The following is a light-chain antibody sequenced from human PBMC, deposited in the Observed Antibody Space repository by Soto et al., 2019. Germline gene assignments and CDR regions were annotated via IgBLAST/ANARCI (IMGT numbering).Light chain of an antibody. CDR3: QAWDSSTAV. V-gene: IGLV3-1*01. CDR1: KLGDKY. CDR2: QDS. Sequence: SYELTQPPSVSVFPGQTASITCSGDKLGDKYACWYQQKPGQSPVLVIYQDSKRPSGSPERFSGSNSGNTATLTISGTQAMEEADYYCQAWDSSTAVFGGGTKLTVL. J-gene: IGLJ2*01.